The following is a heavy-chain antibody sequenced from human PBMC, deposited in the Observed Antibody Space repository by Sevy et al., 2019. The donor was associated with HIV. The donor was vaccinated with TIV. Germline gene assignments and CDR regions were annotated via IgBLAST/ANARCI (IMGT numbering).Heavy chain of an antibody. CDR2: IKEDGSDK. Sequence: GGSLRLSCEASGFSFSDYWMNWVRQAPGRGREWVANIKEDGSDKNFKDSVKGRLTVSRDKAKNSVFLQLHSLTVEDTAVYYCARGAQGALDYWGQGTQVTVSS. D-gene: IGHD1-26*01. CDR1: GFSFSDYW. J-gene: IGHJ4*02. V-gene: IGHV3-7*01. CDR3: ARGAQGALDY.